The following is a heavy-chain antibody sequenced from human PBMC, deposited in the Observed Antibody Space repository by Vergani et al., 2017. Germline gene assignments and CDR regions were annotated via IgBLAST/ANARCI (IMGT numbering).Heavy chain of an antibody. CDR3: ARGRSGRRHDY. CDR2: LNHSGST. Sequence: QVQLQQWGAGLLKPSETLSLTFSVYGGSFSGYYWSWIRQPPGKGLEWIGELNHSGSTNYNPSLKSRVTIAVDTAKNQFSLKLSSVTAADTAVYYCARGRSGRRHDYWGQGTLVTVSS. V-gene: IGHV4-34*01. J-gene: IGHJ4*02. CDR1: GGSFSGYY. D-gene: IGHD2-15*01.